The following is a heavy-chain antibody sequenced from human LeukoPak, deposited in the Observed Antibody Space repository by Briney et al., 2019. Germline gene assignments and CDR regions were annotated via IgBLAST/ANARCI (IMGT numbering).Heavy chain of an antibody. CDR2: INPNSGGT. CDR1: GYTFTGYY. J-gene: IGHJ2*01. CDR3: ARDIIIAAAKTVNWYFDL. V-gene: IGHV1-2*02. D-gene: IGHD6-13*01. Sequence: AASVKVSCKASGYTFTGYYMHWVRQAPGQGLEWMGWINPNSGGTNYAQKFQGRVTMTRDTSISTAYMELSRLRSDDTAVYYCARDIIIAAAKTVNWYFDLWGRGTLVTVSS.